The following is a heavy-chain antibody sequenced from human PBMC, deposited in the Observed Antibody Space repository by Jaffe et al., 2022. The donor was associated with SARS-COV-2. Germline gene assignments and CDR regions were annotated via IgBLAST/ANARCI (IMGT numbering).Heavy chain of an antibody. CDR1: DFSFNLYD. CDR2: ISRDGFTR. Sequence: VQMLESGGRLVQPGGSLTISCALADFSFNLYDMTWVRQAPGKGLEWVSSISRDGFTRRYADSVRGRFTVSRDNSKSVLYLEMNALSAEDTAKYYCANFDLKSYVWFDPWGLETQVIVSS. V-gene: IGHV3-23*01. J-gene: IGHJ5*02. CDR3: ANFDLKSYVWFDP. D-gene: IGHD3-16*01.